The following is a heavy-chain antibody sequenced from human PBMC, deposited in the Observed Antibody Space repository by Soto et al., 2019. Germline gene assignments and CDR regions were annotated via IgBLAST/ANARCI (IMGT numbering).Heavy chain of an antibody. J-gene: IGHJ6*02. CDR3: ATRGGPRYCSGGSCYAYYYYYGMDV. CDR2: FDPEDGET. Sequence: ASVKVSCKVSGYTLTELSMHWVRQAPGKGLEWMGGFDPEDGETIYAQKFQGRVTMTEDTSTDTAYMELSSLRSEDTAVYYCATRGGPRYCSGGSCYAYYYYYGMDVWGQGTTVTV. D-gene: IGHD2-15*01. V-gene: IGHV1-24*01. CDR1: GYTLTELS.